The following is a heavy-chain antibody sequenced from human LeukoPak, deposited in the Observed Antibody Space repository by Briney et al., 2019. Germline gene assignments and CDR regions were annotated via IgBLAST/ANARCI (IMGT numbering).Heavy chain of an antibody. CDR1: DGSISGYY. CDR2: IYYTGST. D-gene: IGHD2/OR15-2a*01. CDR3: ARNAYYSADY. Sequence: SETLSLTCTVSDGSISGYYWSWIRQPPGKGLEWIGYIYYTGSTNYNPSLKSRVTISMDKSKNRFSVMLTPVTAADTAVYYCARNAYYSADYWGQGTLVTVSS. J-gene: IGHJ4*02. V-gene: IGHV4-59*12.